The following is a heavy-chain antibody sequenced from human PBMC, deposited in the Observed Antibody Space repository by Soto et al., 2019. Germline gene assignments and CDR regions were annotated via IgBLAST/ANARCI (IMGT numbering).Heavy chain of an antibody. D-gene: IGHD2-8*02. CDR2: ISAYNGNT. V-gene: IGHV1-18*01. CDR3: ASGPILWFDP. Sequence: ASVKVSCKASGYIFISYGISWVRQTPGQGFEWMGWISAYNGNTNYAQKLQGRVTMTTDTSTSTAYMELRSLRSDDTDVYYCASGPILWFDPWGQGTLVTVSS. J-gene: IGHJ5*02. CDR1: GYIFISYG.